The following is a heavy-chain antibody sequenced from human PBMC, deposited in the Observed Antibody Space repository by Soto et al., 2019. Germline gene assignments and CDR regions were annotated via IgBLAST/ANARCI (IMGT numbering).Heavy chain of an antibody. CDR2: ISGSGGST. Sequence: PGGSLRLSCAASGFTFSSYAMSWVRQAPGKGPEWVSAISGSGGSTYYADSVKGRITISRDNSKNTLYLQMNSLRAEDTAVYYCAKRPQYDVWSGYFRSDNWFDPWGKGTLVTVSS. D-gene: IGHD3-3*01. J-gene: IGHJ5*02. CDR3: AKRPQYDVWSGYFRSDNWFDP. CDR1: GFTFSSYA. V-gene: IGHV3-23*01.